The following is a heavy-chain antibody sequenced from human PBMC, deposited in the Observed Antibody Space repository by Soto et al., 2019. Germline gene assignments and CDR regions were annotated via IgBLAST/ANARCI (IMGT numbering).Heavy chain of an antibody. D-gene: IGHD2-15*01. CDR2: IIPILGIA. Sequence: QVQLVQSGAEVKKPGSSVKVSCKASGGTFSSYTISWVRQAPGQGLEWMGRIIPILGIANYAQKFQGRVTITADNSTSTAYMELSSLRSEDTAVYYCAGGLICSGGSCYSTGHYYYYMDVWGKGTTVTVSS. J-gene: IGHJ6*03. V-gene: IGHV1-69*02. CDR1: GGTFSSYT. CDR3: AGGLICSGGSCYSTGHYYYYMDV.